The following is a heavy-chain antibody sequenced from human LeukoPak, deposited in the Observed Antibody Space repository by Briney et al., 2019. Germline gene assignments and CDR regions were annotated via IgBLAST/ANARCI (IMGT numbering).Heavy chain of an antibody. D-gene: IGHD3-22*01. CDR3: VIGGIRTYYADS. J-gene: IGHJ4*02. CDR1: GFTISNYV. Sequence: GGSLRLSCAASGFTISNYVMYWVRQAPGKGLEWVSVVSASGFTTDYADSVKGRFTISRDNSKNTLYLQMNSLRAEDTAVYYWVIGGIRTYYADSWGQGTLVTVSS. V-gene: IGHV3-23*01. CDR2: VSASGFTT.